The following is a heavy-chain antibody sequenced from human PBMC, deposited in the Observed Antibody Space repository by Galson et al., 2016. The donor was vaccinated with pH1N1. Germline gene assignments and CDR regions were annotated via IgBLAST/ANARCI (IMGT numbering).Heavy chain of an antibody. CDR3: TRDSYGDYFYDY. CDR1: GFNFSSYW. J-gene: IGHJ4*02. CDR2: IKQDGSGR. Sequence: SLRLSCAASGFNFSSYWMTWVRQAPGKGLEWVANIKQDGSGRYYGNSVKGRFTISRDNAKNSLYLQMNSLRVEDTAVYYCTRDSYGDYFYDYWGQGTLVTVSS. V-gene: IGHV3-7*01. D-gene: IGHD4-17*01.